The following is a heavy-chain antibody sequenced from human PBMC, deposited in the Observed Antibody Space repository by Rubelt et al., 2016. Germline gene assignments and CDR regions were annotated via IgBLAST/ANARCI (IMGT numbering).Heavy chain of an antibody. CDR1: S. CDR2: ISSSSSYI. Sequence: SMNWVRQAPGKGLEWVSSISSSSSYIYYADSVKGRFTISRDNAKNSLYLQMNSLRAEDTAVYYCARDEEGRDWGQGTLVTVSS. J-gene: IGHJ4*02. V-gene: IGHV3-21*01. CDR3: ARDEEGRD.